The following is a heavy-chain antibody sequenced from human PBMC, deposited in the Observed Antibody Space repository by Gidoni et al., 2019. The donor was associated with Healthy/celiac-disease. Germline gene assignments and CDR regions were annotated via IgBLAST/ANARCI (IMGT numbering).Heavy chain of an antibody. CDR2: IVVGSGNT. J-gene: IGHJ6*02. CDR1: GFTFTSSA. CDR3: AAGLWLGQKYYYYYGMDV. Sequence: QMQLVHSRPEVKKPRTSEKVSRKASGFTFTSSAMQWVRQASGQRLEGIGWIVVGSGNTNYAQKFQERVTITRDMSISKAYMELSSLRSEDTAVYYCAAGLWLGQKYYYYYGMDVWGQGTTVTVSS. D-gene: IGHD6-19*01. V-gene: IGHV1-58*02.